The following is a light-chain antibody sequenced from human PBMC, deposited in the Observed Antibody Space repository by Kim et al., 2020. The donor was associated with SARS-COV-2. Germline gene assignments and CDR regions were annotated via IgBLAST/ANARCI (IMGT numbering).Light chain of an antibody. Sequence: LSPGQTATLSCRASQSVSNFLACYQQKPGQAPRLLIYDASNRAPGIPARFSGSGSGTDFTLTISSLEPEDFAVYYCQQRTNWPPFTFGQGTKLEI. CDR3: QQRTNWPPFT. CDR1: QSVSNF. J-gene: IGKJ2*01. V-gene: IGKV3-11*01. CDR2: DAS.